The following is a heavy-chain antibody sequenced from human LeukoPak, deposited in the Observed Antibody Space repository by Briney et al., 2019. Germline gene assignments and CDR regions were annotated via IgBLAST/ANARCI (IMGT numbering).Heavy chain of an antibody. V-gene: IGHV1-18*01. Sequence: ASVKVSCKASGYTFTSYGISWVRRAPGQGLEWMGWISAYNGNTNYAQKLQGRVTMTTDTSTSTAYVELRSLRSEDTAVYYCARADRAHYYMDVWGKGTTVTVSS. J-gene: IGHJ6*03. CDR2: ISAYNGNT. CDR3: ARADRAHYYMDV. CDR1: GYTFTSYG. D-gene: IGHD3-10*01.